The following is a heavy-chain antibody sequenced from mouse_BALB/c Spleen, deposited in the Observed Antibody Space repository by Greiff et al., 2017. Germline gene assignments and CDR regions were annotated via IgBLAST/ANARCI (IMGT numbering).Heavy chain of an antibody. CDR2: IYPGNSDT. CDR1: GYTFTSYW. Sequence: VQLQQSGTVLARPGASVKMSCKASGYTFTSYWMHWVNQRPGQGLEWIGAIYPGNSDTSYNQKFKGKAKLTAVTSTSTAYMELSSLTNEDSAVYYCTRGPVPSYYYAMDYWGQGTSVTVSS. V-gene: IGHV1-5*01. CDR3: TRGPVPSYYYAMDY. J-gene: IGHJ4*01. D-gene: IGHD1-1*01.